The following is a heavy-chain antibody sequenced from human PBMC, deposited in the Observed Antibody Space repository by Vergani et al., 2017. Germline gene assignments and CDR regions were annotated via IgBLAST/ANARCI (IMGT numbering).Heavy chain of an antibody. J-gene: IGHJ4*02. V-gene: IGHV4-30-2*01. CDR3: ARGEGSSSWYDIVHFAY. CDR1: GGSISSGGYS. CDR2: IYHSGST. D-gene: IGHD6-13*01. Sequence: QLQLQESGSGLVKPSQTLSLTCAVSGGSISSGGYSWSWIRQPPGKGLEWIGYIYHSGSTYYNPSLKSRVTISVDRSKNQFSLKLSSVTAADTAVYYCARGEGSSSWYDIVHFAYWGEGTLVTVSS.